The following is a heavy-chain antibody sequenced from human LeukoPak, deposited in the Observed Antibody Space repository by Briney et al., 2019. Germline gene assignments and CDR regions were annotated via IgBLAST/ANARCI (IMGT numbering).Heavy chain of an antibody. CDR1: GFTFSSYS. V-gene: IGHV3-30*02. CDR2: IRYDGSNK. CDR3: AKDIGSNYYYYMDV. J-gene: IGHJ6*03. D-gene: IGHD2-15*01. Sequence: GGSLRLSCAASGFTFSSYSMNWVRQAPGKGLEWVAFIRYDGSNKYYADSVKGRFTISRDNSKNTLYLQMNSLRAEDTAVYYCAKDIGSNYYYYMDVWGKGTTVTISS.